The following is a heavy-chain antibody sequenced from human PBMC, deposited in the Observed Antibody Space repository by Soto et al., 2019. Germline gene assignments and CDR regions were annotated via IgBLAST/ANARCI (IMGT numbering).Heavy chain of an antibody. V-gene: IGHV3-23*01. Sequence: PGGSLRLSCAASGFTFSSYAMSWVRQAPGKGLEWVSAISGSCGSTYYADSVKGRFTISRDNSKNTLYLQMNSLRAEDTAVYYRAEDAMAHFDYWGHGTLVTFSS. J-gene: IGHJ4*01. CDR3: AEDAMAHFDY. D-gene: IGHD2-2*01. CDR1: GFTFSSYA. CDR2: ISGSCGST.